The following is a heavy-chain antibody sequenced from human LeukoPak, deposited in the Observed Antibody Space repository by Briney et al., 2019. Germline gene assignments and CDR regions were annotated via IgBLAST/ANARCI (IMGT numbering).Heavy chain of an antibody. CDR1: GGSISSYY. CDR3: AGQDIVATNAVFDAFDI. V-gene: IGHV4-59*01. CDR2: IYYSGST. J-gene: IGHJ3*02. Sequence: PSETLSLTCTVSGGSISSYYWSWIRQPPGKGLEWIGYIYYSGSTNYNPSLKSRVTISVDTSKNQFSLKLSSVTAADTAVYYCAGQDIVATNAVFDAFDIWGQGTMVTVSS. D-gene: IGHD5-12*01.